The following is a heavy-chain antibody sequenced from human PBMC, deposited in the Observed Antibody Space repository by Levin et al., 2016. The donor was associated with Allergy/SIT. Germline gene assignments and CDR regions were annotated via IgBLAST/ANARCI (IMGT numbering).Heavy chain of an antibody. V-gene: IGHV3-33*01. Sequence: VRQAPGKGLEWVAVIYYDGSNKYYADSVKGRFTISRDNSKNTLYLQMNSLRAEDTAVYYCASGGTKDTIMITHYWGQGTLVTVSS. CDR2: IYYDGSNK. D-gene: IGHD3-16*01. CDR3: ASGGTKDTIMITHY. J-gene: IGHJ4*02.